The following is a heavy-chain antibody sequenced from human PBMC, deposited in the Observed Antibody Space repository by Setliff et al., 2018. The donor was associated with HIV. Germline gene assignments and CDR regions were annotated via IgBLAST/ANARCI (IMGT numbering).Heavy chain of an antibody. D-gene: IGHD5-12*01. V-gene: IGHV3-23*01. CDR1: GFTFSAYV. CDR2: ISARSDYS. Sequence: GGSLRLSCAASGFTFSAYVMSWIRQAPGRGPEWVSAISARSDYSYAADSMKGRFTISRDNSKNTLYLQMTDLRAEDTAIYYCAPIRDGYNYFFDHWGQGTLVT. J-gene: IGHJ4*02. CDR3: APIRDGYNYFFDH.